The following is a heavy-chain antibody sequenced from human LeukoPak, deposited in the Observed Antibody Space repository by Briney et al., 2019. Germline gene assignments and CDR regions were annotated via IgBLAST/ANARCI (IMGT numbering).Heavy chain of an antibody. J-gene: IGHJ4*02. CDR2: ISGSGDST. D-gene: IGHD3-3*01. CDR3: AKAYYDFWSGYSNYFDY. Sequence: GGSLRLSCAASGFTFSNYAMSWVRQAPGKGLEWVSAISGSGDSTYYADSVKGRFTISRDNSKNTLYLQMNSLRAEDTAVYYCAKAYYDFWSGYSNYFDYWGQGTLVTVSS. V-gene: IGHV3-23*01. CDR1: GFTFSNYA.